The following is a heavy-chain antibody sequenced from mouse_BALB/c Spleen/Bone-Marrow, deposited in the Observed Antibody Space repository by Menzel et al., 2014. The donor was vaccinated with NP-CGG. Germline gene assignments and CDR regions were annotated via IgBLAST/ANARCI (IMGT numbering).Heavy chain of an antibody. J-gene: IGHJ3*01. CDR1: GYSFTNYW. V-gene: IGHV1S127*01. Sequence: QVQLQQPGPQLVRPGASVKISCKASGYSFTNYWMHWVKQRPGQGLEWIGMIDPSDSETRLNQKFKDKATLTVDKSSSTAYMQLSSPTSEDSAFDYCTSRLGGWFAYWGQGTLVTVSA. D-gene: IGHD3-3*01. CDR3: TSRLGGWFAY. CDR2: IDPSDSET.